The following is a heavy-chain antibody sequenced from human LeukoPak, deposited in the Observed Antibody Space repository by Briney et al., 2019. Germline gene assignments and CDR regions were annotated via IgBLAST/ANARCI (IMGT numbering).Heavy chain of an antibody. CDR3: ARGLAAGMYYFDY. CDR2: IIPILGIA. D-gene: IGHD6-13*01. CDR1: GGTFSSYA. V-gene: IGHV1-69*04. J-gene: IGHJ4*02. Sequence: TVKVSCKASGGTFSSYAISWVRQAPGQGLEWMGRIIPILGIANYAQKFQGRVTITADKSTSTAYMELSSLRSEDTAVYYCARGLAAGMYYFDYRGQGTLVTVSS.